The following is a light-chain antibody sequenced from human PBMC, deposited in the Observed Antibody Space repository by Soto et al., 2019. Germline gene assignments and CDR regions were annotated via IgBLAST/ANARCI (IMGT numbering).Light chain of an antibody. J-gene: IGLJ2*01. CDR2: EVS. Sequence: QSVLTQPPSASGSPGQSVTISCTGTPSDVGASNYVSWYQQQPGKAPKLMISEVSKRPSGVPDRFAGSKSGNTASLTVSGLQAADEADYYCSSSAGTKNMVFGAGTKLTVL. CDR1: PSDVGASNY. V-gene: IGLV2-8*01. CDR3: SSSAGTKNMV.